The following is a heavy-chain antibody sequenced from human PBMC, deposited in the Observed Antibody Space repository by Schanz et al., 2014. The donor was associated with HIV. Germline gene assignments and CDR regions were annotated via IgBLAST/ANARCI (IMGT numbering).Heavy chain of an antibody. J-gene: IGHJ6*02. CDR3: AKSHKHDSSDYYRFYYFGMDV. D-gene: IGHD6-19*01. Sequence: QVQLVESGGGVVQPGRSLRLSCVASGFTFDNYGMNWVRQTPGKGLEWVAIISYYGRNKYLADSVKGRFTISRDNSKNTLYLQLKSLRAEDTAVYYCAKSHKHDSSDYYRFYYFGMDVWGQGTTVTVSS. CDR2: ISYYGRNK. V-gene: IGHV3-30*18. CDR1: GFTFDNYG.